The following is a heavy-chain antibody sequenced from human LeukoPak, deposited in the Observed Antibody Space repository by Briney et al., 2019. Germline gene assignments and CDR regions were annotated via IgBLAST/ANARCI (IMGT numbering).Heavy chain of an antibody. CDR3: ARGSSGWYFFDY. CDR2: ISTGSSSI. CDR1: GFTFSSYS. J-gene: IGHJ4*02. V-gene: IGHV3-48*02. D-gene: IGHD6-19*01. Sequence: PGGSLRLSCAASGFTFSSYSMDWVRQAPGKGLEWVSYISTGSSSIYYADSVKGRFTISRDNAENSLYLHVNSLRDDDTAVYYCARGSSGWYFFDYWGQGTLVTVSS.